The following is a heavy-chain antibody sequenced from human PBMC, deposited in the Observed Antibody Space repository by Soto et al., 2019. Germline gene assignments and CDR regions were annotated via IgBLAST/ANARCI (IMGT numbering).Heavy chain of an antibody. CDR3: ASSYTIAHPPFYYYYCGLDV. CDR1: GGSISSYY. Sequence: SETLSLTCTVSGGSISSYYWSWIRQPPGKGLEWIGYIYYSGSTNYNPSLKSRVTISVDTSKNQFSLKLSSVTAADTAVYYCASSYTIAHPPFYYYYCGLDVWGQGTTVTVSS. J-gene: IGHJ6*02. D-gene: IGHD2-2*02. V-gene: IGHV4-59*01. CDR2: IYYSGST.